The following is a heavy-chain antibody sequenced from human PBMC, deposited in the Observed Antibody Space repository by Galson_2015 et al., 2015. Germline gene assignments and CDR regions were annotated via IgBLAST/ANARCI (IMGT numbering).Heavy chain of an antibody. Sequence: SLRLSCAASGFTFSSYAMHWVRQAPGKGLEWVAVISYDGSNKYYADSVKGRFTISRDNSKNTLYLQMNSLRAEDTAVYYCARDSEDVAARPDGWLDPWGQGTLVTVSS. J-gene: IGHJ5*02. V-gene: IGHV3-30-3*01. D-gene: IGHD6-6*01. CDR2: ISYDGSNK. CDR3: ARDSEDVAARPDGWLDP. CDR1: GFTFSSYA.